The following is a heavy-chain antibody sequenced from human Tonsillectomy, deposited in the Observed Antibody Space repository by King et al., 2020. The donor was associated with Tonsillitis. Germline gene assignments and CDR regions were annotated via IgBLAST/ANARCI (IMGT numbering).Heavy chain of an antibody. CDR2: IYHSGST. D-gene: IGHD3-3*02. J-gene: IGHJ4*02. CDR1: GYSISSGYY. Sequence: QLQESGPGLVKPSETLSLTCAVSGYSISSGYYWGWIRQPPGKGLEWIGSIYHSGSTYYNPSLKSRVTISVDTSKNQFSLKLSSVTAAATAVYYCARSRLSHFTPFDYWGQGTLVTVSS. CDR3: ARSRLSHFTPFDY. V-gene: IGHV4-38-2*01.